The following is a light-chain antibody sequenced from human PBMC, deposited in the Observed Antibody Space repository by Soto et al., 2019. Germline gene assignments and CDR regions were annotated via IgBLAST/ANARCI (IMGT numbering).Light chain of an antibody. CDR2: AAS. Sequence: DIQMTKSPSTLSGSVGDRVTITCRASQTISSWLAWYQQKPGKAPTLLIYAASNLQSGVPSRFRGSRSGTEFTLTVSSLQPADFATYYCLQDHDDSWTFAQRTMV. V-gene: IGKV1-5*01. CDR1: QTISSW. J-gene: IGKJ1*01. CDR3: LQDHDDSWT.